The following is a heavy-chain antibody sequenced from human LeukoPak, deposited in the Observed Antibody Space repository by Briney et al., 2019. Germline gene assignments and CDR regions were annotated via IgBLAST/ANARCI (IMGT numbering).Heavy chain of an antibody. J-gene: IGHJ4*02. V-gene: IGHV3-7*01. CDR3: ANDALHYYDRSGEVVY. D-gene: IGHD3-22*01. Sequence: EPGGSLRLSCAASGFTFSSYWMSWVRQAPGKGREWVANIKQDGSEKYYVASVKGRCTISRDNAKNSLYLQMNSLRAEDTAVYYCANDALHYYDRSGEVVYWGQGTLVTVSS. CDR1: GFTFSSYW. CDR2: IKQDGSEK.